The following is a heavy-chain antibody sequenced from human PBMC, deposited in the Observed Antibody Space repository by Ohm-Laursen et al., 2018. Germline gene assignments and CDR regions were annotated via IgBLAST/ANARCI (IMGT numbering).Heavy chain of an antibody. CDR3: AKGRSEVVSAALNY. V-gene: IGHV3-23*01. CDR2: ISGSGDDT. Sequence: SLRLSCAAPGFTFSSYAMTWVRQAPGKGLEWVSVISGSGDDTYYTDSVKGRFTVSRDISNNTVYLHMDSLGAEDTAVYYCAKGRSEVVSAALNYWGQGTLVTVSS. CDR1: GFTFSSYA. J-gene: IGHJ4*02. D-gene: IGHD2-2*01.